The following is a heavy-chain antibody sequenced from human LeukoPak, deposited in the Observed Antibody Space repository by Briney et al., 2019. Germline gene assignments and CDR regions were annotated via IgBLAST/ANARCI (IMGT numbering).Heavy chain of an antibody. CDR1: GFTFSSYS. CDR2: ISSSISTI. CDR3: LVLYMDV. Sequence: GGSLRLSCAASGFTFSSYSMSWVRQAPGKGLEWVSYISSSISTIYYADSVKGRFTISRDNAKNSLYLQMNSLRAEDTAVYYCLVLYMDVWGKGTTVTVSS. V-gene: IGHV3-48*01. J-gene: IGHJ6*03.